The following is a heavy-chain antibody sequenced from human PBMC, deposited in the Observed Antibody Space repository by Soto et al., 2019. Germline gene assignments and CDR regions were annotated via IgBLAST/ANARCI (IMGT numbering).Heavy chain of an antibody. CDR2: ISYDGSNK. J-gene: IGHJ6*02. D-gene: IGHD3-22*01. CDR3: AKDLGYYYDSSGYPLIYYGMDV. V-gene: IGHV3-30*18. Sequence: QVQLVESGGGVVQPGRSLRLSCAASGFTFSSYGMHWVRQAPGKGLEWVAVISYDGSNKYYADSVKGRFTISRDNSKNTLYLQMNSLRAEDTAVYYCAKDLGYYYDSSGYPLIYYGMDVWGQGTTVTVSS. CDR1: GFTFSSYG.